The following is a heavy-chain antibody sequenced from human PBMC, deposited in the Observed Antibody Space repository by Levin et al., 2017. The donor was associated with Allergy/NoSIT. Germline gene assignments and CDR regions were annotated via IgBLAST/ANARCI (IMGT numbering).Heavy chain of an antibody. V-gene: IGHV3-48*02. Sequence: GGSLRLSCAASGFTFSSYSMNWVRQAPGKGLEWVSYISSSTTTIYYADSVKGRFTVSRDNAKNSLFLQMNSLRDDDTAFYYCARDGQFFGADSWGQGTLVTVSS. CDR2: ISSSTTTI. CDR3: ARDGQFFGADS. D-gene: IGHD3-3*01. J-gene: IGHJ4*02. CDR1: GFTFSSYS.